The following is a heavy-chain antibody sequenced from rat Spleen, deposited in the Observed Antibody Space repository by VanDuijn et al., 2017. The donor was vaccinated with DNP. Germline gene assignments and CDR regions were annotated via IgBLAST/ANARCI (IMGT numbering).Heavy chain of an antibody. Sequence: QVQLKESGPGLVQPSQTLSLTCTVAGFSLTSNNVHWVRQPPGKGLEWMGVIWNNGGTRYNSVLKSRLRITKDTSKSQVFLKMNSLQTEDTATYYCARSPETSYIYFPWAYWGQGVTVTVSS. CDR1: GFSLTSNN. CDR3: ARSPETSYIYFPWAY. D-gene: IGHD1-2*01. V-gene: IGHV2-41*01. J-gene: IGHJ2*01. CDR2: IWNNGGT.